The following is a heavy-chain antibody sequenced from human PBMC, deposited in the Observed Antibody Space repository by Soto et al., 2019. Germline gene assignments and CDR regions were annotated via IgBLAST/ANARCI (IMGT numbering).Heavy chain of an antibody. D-gene: IGHD5-18*01. CDR1: GLTFTTYN. CDR3: VRAWKAYSYGYFY. V-gene: IGHV3-48*02. J-gene: IGHJ4*02. Sequence: EVQVVESGGGLVQPGGSLRLSCAVSGLTFTTYNFNWVRQAPGKGLEWISFINPGSTTRHYADSVKGRFTISRDNAKNSLYLQMNSLTDADTAVYYCVRAWKAYSYGYFYWGQGTLVTVSS. CDR2: INPGSTTR.